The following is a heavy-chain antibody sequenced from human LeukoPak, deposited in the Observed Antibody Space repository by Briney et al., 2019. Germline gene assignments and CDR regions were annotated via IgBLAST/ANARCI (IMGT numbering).Heavy chain of an antibody. J-gene: IGHJ4*02. D-gene: IGHD3-9*01. CDR1: GFIFSGYI. CDR2: TSWNSGSR. Sequence: PGGSLRLSCAASGFIFSGYIMNWVRQAPGKGLEWVSGTSWNSGSRGYADSVKGRFTISRDNAKTSVYLQMNSLRAEDMALYYCAKGPDYDILTPIDYWGQGTLVTVSS. CDR3: AKGPDYDILTPIDY. V-gene: IGHV3-9*03.